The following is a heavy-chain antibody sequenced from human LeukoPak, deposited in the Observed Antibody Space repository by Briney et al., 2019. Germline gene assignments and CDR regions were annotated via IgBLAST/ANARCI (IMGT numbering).Heavy chain of an antibody. D-gene: IGHD3-16*01. CDR3: ARQGEGDSFSNDY. J-gene: IGHJ4*02. Sequence: SETLSLTCAVYDGSFSGYYWSWIRQPPGKGLEWIGEINHSGSTNYNPSLKSRVTISVGTSKNQFSLKLSSVTAADTAVYYCARQGEGDSFSNDYWGQGTLVTVSS. CDR1: DGSFSGYY. V-gene: IGHV4-34*01. CDR2: INHSGST.